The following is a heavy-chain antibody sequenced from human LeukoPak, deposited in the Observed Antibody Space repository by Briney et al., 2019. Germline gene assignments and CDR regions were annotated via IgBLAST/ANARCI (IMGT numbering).Heavy chain of an antibody. D-gene: IGHD2-15*01. Sequence: GGSLRLSCVASGFTFSSYWMHWVRQDPRKGLVWVSRINGDGRNINYADSVRGRFTISRDNAKNTLYLQMSTLRVEDTAVYYCAKNKGWELPAELDSWGQGALVIVSS. V-gene: IGHV3-74*01. J-gene: IGHJ4*02. CDR3: AKNKGWELPAELDS. CDR1: GFTFSSYW. CDR2: INGDGRNI.